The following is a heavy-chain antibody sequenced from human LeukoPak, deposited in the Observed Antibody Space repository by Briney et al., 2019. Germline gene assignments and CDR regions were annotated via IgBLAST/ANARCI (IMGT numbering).Heavy chain of an antibody. V-gene: IGHV3-48*01. CDR1: GFTFSIYD. J-gene: IGHJ3*02. D-gene: IGHD3-3*01. Sequence: GGSLRLSCEASGFTFSIYDMYWVRQAPGKGLEWISYISSSSTIHYADSVKGRFTISRDNAKNSLYLQMNSLRAEDTAVYYCARDLDDFWSGSHSAFDIWGQGTMVTVSS. CDR3: ARDLDDFWSGSHSAFDI. CDR2: ISSSSTI.